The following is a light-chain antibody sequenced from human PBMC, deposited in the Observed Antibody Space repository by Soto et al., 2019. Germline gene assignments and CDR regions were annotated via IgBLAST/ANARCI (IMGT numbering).Light chain of an antibody. V-gene: IGKV1-5*03. Sequence: DIQMTQSPSTLSASLGDRVTITCRASQSITNWLAWYQQKPGKAPKPLIYMASSLESGVPSRFSGSGGGTEFTLTISSLQPDDFATYYCQQYYRQATFGQGTKVEIK. CDR2: MAS. CDR3: QQYYRQAT. J-gene: IGKJ1*01. CDR1: QSITNW.